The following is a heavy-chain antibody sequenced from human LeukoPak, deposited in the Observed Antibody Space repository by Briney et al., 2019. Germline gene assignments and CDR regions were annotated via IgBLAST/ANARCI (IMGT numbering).Heavy chain of an antibody. V-gene: IGHV4-59*01. D-gene: IGHD2-2*02. CDR1: GGSISSYY. Sequence: SETLSLPCTVSGGSISSYYWSWIRQPPGKGLEWIGYIYYSGSTNYNPSLKSRVTISVDTSKNQFSLKLSSVTAADTAVYYCARGPYCSSTSCYTQFDYWGQGTLVTVSS. CDR2: IYYSGST. J-gene: IGHJ4*02. CDR3: ARGPYCSSTSCYTQFDY.